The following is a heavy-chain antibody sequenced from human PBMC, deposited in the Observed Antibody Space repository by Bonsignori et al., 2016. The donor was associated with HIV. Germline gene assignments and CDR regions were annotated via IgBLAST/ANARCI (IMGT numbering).Heavy chain of an antibody. Sequence: WVRQAPGQGLEWMGGIIPIFGTANYAQKFQGRVTITADESTSTAYMELSSLRSEDTAVYYCARDWGRVGIAAAGTRSAYYYYMDVWGKGTTVTVSS. V-gene: IGHV1-69*01. J-gene: IGHJ6*03. D-gene: IGHD6-13*01. CDR2: IIPIFGTA. CDR3: ARDWGRVGIAAAGTRSAYYYYMDV.